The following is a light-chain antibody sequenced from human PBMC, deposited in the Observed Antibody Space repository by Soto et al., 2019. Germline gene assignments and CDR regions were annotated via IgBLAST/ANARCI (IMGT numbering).Light chain of an antibody. Sequence: EIVLTQSPGTLSLSPGERATISCLASQSVSNNYLAWYQQKPGQAPRLLIYGASNRATGIPDRFSGSGSGTDFTLTISRLEPEDFAVYYCQQYGSSITFGQGTRLEI. CDR2: GAS. J-gene: IGKJ5*01. V-gene: IGKV3-20*01. CDR3: QQYGSSIT. CDR1: QSVSNNY.